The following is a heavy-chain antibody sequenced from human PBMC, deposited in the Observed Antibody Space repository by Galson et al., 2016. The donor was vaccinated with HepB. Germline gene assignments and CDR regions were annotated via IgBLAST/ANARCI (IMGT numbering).Heavy chain of an antibody. J-gene: IGHJ5*02. CDR3: ARDLRTLFDP. V-gene: IGHV1-3*01. CDR2: INAGNGNT. Sequence: SVKVSCKASGYAFNTYAMHWLRQAPGHRLEYMGWINAGNGNTKSSQRFQGRLTMTWDSSASTAYMELSSLTSEDTAVYYCARDLRTLFDPWGQGTLVTVSS. CDR1: GYAFNTYA.